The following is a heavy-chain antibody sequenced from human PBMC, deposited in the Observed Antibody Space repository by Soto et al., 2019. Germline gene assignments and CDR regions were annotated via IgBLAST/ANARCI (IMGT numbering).Heavy chain of an antibody. D-gene: IGHD3-22*01. Sequence: QVQLQESGPGLVKPSQTLSLTCTVSGGSISSGGYYWSWIRQHPGKGLEWIGYIYYSGSTYYNPSLKSRVTISVDTSKNQFSLKLSSVTAADTAVYYCARAARGIVVVMNWYFDLWGRGTLVTVSS. V-gene: IGHV4-31*03. CDR2: IYYSGST. CDR3: ARAARGIVVVMNWYFDL. J-gene: IGHJ2*01. CDR1: GGSISSGGYY.